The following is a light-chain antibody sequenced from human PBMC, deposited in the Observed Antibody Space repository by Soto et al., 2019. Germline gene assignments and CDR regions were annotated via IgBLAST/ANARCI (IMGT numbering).Light chain of an antibody. J-gene: IGLJ3*02. Sequence: QSVLTQPASVSASPGQSITLSCTGTSSDVGNSNFVSWYQQHPGKAPKLIIFEVTNRPSGVSNRVSGSKSGNTASLTISGLQAEDEADYFCASYTTNSLWVFGGGTKLTVL. V-gene: IGLV2-14*01. CDR2: EVT. CDR1: SSDVGNSNF. CDR3: ASYTTNSLWV.